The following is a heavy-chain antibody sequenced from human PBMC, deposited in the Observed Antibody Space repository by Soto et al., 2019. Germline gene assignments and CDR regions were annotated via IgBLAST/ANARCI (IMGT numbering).Heavy chain of an antibody. CDR3: ARIEEQLVLI. D-gene: IGHD6-6*01. CDR1: GGSIAVSGYS. V-gene: IGHV4-39*01. CDR2: IYYSGST. Sequence: QLQLQESGPGLVKPSETRSLTCPVPGGSIAVSGYSGGGFGQPPGKEWEWIGGIYYSGSTYYNPSLKSRVTLSVDTSKNQFSLKLSSVPAADTAVYYCARIEEQLVLIWGQGTLVTVSS. J-gene: IGHJ4*02.